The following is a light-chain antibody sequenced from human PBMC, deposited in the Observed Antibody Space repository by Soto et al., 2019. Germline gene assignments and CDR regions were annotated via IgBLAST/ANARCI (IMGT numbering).Light chain of an antibody. V-gene: IGKV2-30*01. Sequence: DVVMTQSPLSLPVTLGQPASISCRSSQSLVYSDGNTYLNWLQQRPGQSPRRLIYKVSNPDSGVPDRFSGSGSGTDFTLKISRVEAEDVGVYYCMQGSHWPRTFGQGTRLEIK. CDR3: MQGSHWPRT. CDR2: KVS. J-gene: IGKJ5*01. CDR1: QSLVYSDGNTY.